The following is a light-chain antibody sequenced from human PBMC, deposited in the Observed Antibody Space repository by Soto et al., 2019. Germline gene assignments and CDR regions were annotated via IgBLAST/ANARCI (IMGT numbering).Light chain of an antibody. V-gene: IGKV3-11*01. CDR3: QQRSNWPT. CDR1: QSVSSN. Sequence: EIVMAQSPATLSVSRGERAALSCRASQSVSSNLAWYQQKPGQAPRLLIYDASNRATGIPARFSGSGSGTDFTLTISSLEPEDFAVYYCQQRSNWPTFGQGTRLEIK. CDR2: DAS. J-gene: IGKJ5*01.